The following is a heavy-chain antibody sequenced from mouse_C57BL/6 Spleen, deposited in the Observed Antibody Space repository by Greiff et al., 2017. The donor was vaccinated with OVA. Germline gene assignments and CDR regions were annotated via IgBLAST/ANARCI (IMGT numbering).Heavy chain of an antibody. Sequence: EVQLVESGGGLVQSGRSLRLSCATSGFTFSDFYMEWVRQAPGKGLEWIAARRNKANDYTTEYSASVKGRFIVSRDTSQSILYLQMNALRAEDTAIYYCARDQGAMDYWGQGTSVTVSS. CDR3: ARDQGAMDY. CDR1: GFTFSDFY. V-gene: IGHV7-1*01. J-gene: IGHJ4*01. CDR2: RRNKANDYTT.